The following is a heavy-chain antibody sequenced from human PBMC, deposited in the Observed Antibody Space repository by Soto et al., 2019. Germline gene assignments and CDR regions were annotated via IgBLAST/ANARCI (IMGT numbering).Heavy chain of an antibody. D-gene: IGHD2-21*01. V-gene: IGHV4-59*01. CDR2: IYYSGST. CDR1: GDSISGDF. J-gene: IGHJ4*02. CDR3: ARVWPGRHPYYHFDY. Sequence: PSETLSLTCTVSGDSISGDFWSWIRQPPGKALEWIGYIYYSGSTNYNPSLKSRGTISVDTSKNQFSLRLRSVTAADTAVYYCARVWPGRHPYYHFDYWGQGPLVTVPS.